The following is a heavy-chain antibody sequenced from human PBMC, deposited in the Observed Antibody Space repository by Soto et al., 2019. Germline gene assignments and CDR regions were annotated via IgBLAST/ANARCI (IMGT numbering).Heavy chain of an antibody. V-gene: IGHV4-59*08. CDR1: GGSIGSYH. D-gene: IGHD1-26*01. CDR3: ASHSGVSGTLSYYFDH. Sequence: QVQLQESGPGLVKPSETLSLTCTVSGGSIGSYHWSWIRQPPGKGLEWIGYIHYSGITKYNPSLNSRVTISVDTSKTQFSLKLSSVTAADTVVYYCASHSGVSGTLSYYFDHWGQGTLVTVSS. J-gene: IGHJ4*02. CDR2: IHYSGIT.